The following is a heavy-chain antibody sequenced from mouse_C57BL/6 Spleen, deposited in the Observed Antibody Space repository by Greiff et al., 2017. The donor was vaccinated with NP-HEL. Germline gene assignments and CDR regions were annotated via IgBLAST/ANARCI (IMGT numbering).Heavy chain of an antibody. J-gene: IGHJ4*01. CDR3: AREGYYSYAMDY. CDR2: IYPSDSET. V-gene: IGHV1-61*01. CDR1: GYTFTSYW. D-gene: IGHD2-1*01. Sequence: QVQLQQSGAELVRPGSSVKLSCKASGYTFTSYWMDWVKQRPGQGLEWIGNIYPSDSETHYNQKFKDKATLTVDKSSSTAYMQLSSLTSEDSAVYYCAREGYYSYAMDYWGQGTSVTVSS.